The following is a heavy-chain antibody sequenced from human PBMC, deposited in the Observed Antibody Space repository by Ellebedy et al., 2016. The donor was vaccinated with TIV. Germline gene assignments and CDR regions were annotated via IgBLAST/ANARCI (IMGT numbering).Heavy chain of an antibody. J-gene: IGHJ4*02. Sequence: ASVKVSCKASGYNFTSYDISWVRQAPGQGLEWMGIINPSGGSTSYAQRLKGRVTVTRDTSTSTVYMELSSLRSEDTAVYYCASGDDNSGCLDYWGQGTLVSVSS. D-gene: IGHD3-22*01. CDR2: INPSGGST. V-gene: IGHV1-46*04. CDR1: GYNFTSYD. CDR3: ASGDDNSGCLDY.